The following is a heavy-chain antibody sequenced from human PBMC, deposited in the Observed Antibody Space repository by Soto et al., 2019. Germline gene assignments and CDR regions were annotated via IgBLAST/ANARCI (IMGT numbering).Heavy chain of an antibody. CDR1: GGTFGSYA. Sequence: SVKVSCKASGGTFGSYAISWVRQAPGQGLEWMGGIIPIPGTANYAQKFQGRVTMATDESTSTAYMELRSLRSDDTAVYYCARDRPAIAAAGYTDYWGQGTRVTAPQ. CDR3: ARDRPAIAAAGYTDY. V-gene: IGHV1-69*05. D-gene: IGHD6-13*01. CDR2: IIPIPGTA. J-gene: IGHJ4*02.